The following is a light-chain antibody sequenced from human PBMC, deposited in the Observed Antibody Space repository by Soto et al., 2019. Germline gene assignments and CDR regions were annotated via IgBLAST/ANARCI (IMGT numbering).Light chain of an antibody. CDR2: DVS. J-gene: IGKJ5*01. V-gene: IGKV1-13*02. CDR1: QDIRGA. CDR3: QQFDTHPFT. Sequence: AIQLTQSPSSLSASVGDRVTITCRARQDIRGALAWYQQQPGKAHKLLIYDVSSLESGVPSRFSGSGSGTDFTITISSLQPEDFENYYCQQFDTHPFTFGQGTRLEIK.